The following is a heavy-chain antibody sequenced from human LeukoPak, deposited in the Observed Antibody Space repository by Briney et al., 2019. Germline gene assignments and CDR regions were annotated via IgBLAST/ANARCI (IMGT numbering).Heavy chain of an antibody. J-gene: IGHJ4*02. CDR1: GFTFSNAW. Sequence: PGGSLRLSCAASGFTFSNAWMSWVRQAPGKGLEWVGRIKSKTDGGTTDYAAPVKGRFTISRDDSKNTLYLQMNSLKTEDTAVYYRTTTYCSSTSCYAGYWGQGTLVTVSS. CDR3: TTTYCSSTSCYAGY. V-gene: IGHV3-15*01. CDR2: IKSKTDGGTT. D-gene: IGHD2-2*01.